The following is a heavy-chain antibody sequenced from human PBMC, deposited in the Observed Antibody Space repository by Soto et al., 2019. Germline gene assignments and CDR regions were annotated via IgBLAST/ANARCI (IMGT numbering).Heavy chain of an antibody. CDR1: GGSISSYY. D-gene: IGHD2-2*01. J-gene: IGHJ6*03. Sequence: SETLSLTCTVSGGSISSYYWSWIRQPPGKGLEWIGYIYYSGSTNYNPSLKSRVTISVDTSKNQFSLKLSSVTAADTAVYYCATAPAAMSSYYYYYYYMDVWGKGTTVTVSS. V-gene: IGHV4-59*01. CDR2: IYYSGST. CDR3: ATAPAAMSSYYYYYYYMDV.